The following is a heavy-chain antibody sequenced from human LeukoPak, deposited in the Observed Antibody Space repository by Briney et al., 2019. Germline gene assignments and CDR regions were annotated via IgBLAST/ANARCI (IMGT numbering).Heavy chain of an antibody. D-gene: IGHD3-10*01. Sequence: SETLSLTCTVSGGSISSGSYYWSWIRQPAGKGLEWIGRIYTSGSTNYNPSLKSRVTISVDTSKNQFSLKLSSVTAADTAVYYCARVDTMVRGVTPVDAFDIWGQGTMVTVSS. CDR3: ARVDTMVRGVTPVDAFDI. CDR2: IYTSGST. J-gene: IGHJ3*02. V-gene: IGHV4-61*02. CDR1: GGSISSGSYY.